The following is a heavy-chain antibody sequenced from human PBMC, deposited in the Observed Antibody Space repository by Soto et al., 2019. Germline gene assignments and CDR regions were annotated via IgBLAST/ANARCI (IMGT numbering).Heavy chain of an antibody. D-gene: IGHD6-19*01. CDR3: ARDRGAVTGHYFDY. Sequence: QVQLEESGGGLVKPGGSLRLSCAASGFTFSAVYMSWIRQAPNKGLEYISYISSSGTSANYADSVKGRFTISRDNVKNSLYLQMNSLRAEDTAVYYCARDRGAVTGHYFDYWGQGALVTVSS. CDR1: GFTFSAVY. CDR2: ISSSGTSA. V-gene: IGHV3-11*05. J-gene: IGHJ4*02.